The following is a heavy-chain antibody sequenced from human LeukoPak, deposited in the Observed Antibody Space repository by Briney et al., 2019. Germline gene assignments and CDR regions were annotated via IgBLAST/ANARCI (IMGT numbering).Heavy chain of an antibody. J-gene: IGHJ5*02. CDR2: INHSGST. CDR1: GGSLSGYY. D-gene: IGHD6-19*01. CDR3: ARHRALYSSGWYIGGSWFDP. V-gene: IGHV4-34*01. Sequence: SETLSLTCAVSGGSLSGYYWTWIRQPPGKGLEWIGEINHSGSTNYNPSLKSRVTISVDTSKNQFSLKLSSVTAADTAVYYCARHRALYSSGWYIGGSWFDPWGQGTLVTVSS.